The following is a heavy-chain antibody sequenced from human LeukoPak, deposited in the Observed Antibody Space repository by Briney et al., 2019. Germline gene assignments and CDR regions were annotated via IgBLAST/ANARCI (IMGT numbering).Heavy chain of an antibody. D-gene: IGHD2-15*01. J-gene: IGHJ4*02. CDR1: GYTFTGYY. CDR2: ISPNSGGT. V-gene: IGHV1-2*02. CDR3: ATYLGYCSGGSCQYDY. Sequence: ASVKVSCKASGYTFTGYYMHWVRQAPGQGLEWMGWISPNSGGTNYAQKFQGRVTMTRNTSISTAYMELSSLRSEDTAVYYCATYLGYCSGGSCQYDYWGQGTLVTVSS.